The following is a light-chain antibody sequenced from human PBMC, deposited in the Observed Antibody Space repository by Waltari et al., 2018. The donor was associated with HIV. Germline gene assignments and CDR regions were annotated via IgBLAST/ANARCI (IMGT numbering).Light chain of an antibody. CDR3: TAWDDSLSVWV. J-gene: IGLJ3*02. Sequence: QSVLTQPPSASGTPGRRVTISCSGSSSNIGSKYVYWYQQLPGTAPKLLIYRNNQRPSGVPDRFSGSKSGTSASLAISGLWSEDEADYYCTAWDDSLSVWVFGGGTKLTVL. CDR1: SSNIGSKY. V-gene: IGLV1-47*03. CDR2: RNN.